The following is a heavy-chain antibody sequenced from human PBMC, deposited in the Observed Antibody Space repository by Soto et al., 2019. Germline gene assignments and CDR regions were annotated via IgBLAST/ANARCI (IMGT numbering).Heavy chain of an antibody. D-gene: IGHD2-2*01. J-gene: IGHJ6*02. V-gene: IGHV3-48*03. CDR2: ISSSGSTI. Sequence: VQLVESGGGVVQPGRSLRLSCAASGFTFSSYEMNWVRQAPGKGLEGVSYISSSGSTIYYADSVKGRFTISRGNAKNSMYLQMNSLRVEDTAVYYYARRNRLGYCNSTRVDTHYYYYGMDVWGQGTTVTVSS. CDR1: GFTFSSYE. CDR3: ARRNRLGYCNSTRVDTHYYYYGMDV.